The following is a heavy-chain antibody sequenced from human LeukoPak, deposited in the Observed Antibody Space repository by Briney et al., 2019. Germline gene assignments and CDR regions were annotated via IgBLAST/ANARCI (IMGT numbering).Heavy chain of an antibody. Sequence: PSQTLSLTCTLSGGSISSGGYYWSWIRQHPGKGLEWIGYIYYSGSTYYNPSLKSRVTISVDTSKNQFSLKLSSVTAADTAVYYCARDRDADLDYWGQGTLVTVSS. CDR2: IYYSGST. CDR3: ARDRDADLDY. D-gene: IGHD6-25*01. J-gene: IGHJ4*02. V-gene: IGHV4-31*03. CDR1: GGSISSGGYY.